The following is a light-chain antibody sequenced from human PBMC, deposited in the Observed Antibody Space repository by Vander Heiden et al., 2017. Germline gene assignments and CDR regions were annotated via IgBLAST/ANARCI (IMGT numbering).Light chain of an antibody. CDR2: GAS. V-gene: IGKV3-20*01. CDR3: QQYGSSLYT. Sequence: TVLTQSPGTLSLSPGERATLSCSASQSVSSSYLAWYQQKPGQAPRLLIYGASSRATGIPDRFSGSGSGTDFTLTISRLEPEDFAVYYCQQYGSSLYTFGQGTKLEIK. J-gene: IGKJ2*01. CDR1: QSVSSSY.